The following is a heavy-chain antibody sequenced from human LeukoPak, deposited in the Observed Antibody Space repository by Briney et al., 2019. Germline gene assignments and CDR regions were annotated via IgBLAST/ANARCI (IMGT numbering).Heavy chain of an antibody. CDR3: ARRYYGSGSSCDY. CDR1: GFTFSNYA. V-gene: IGHV3-64*01. CDR2: ISSNGGST. D-gene: IGHD3-10*01. J-gene: IGHJ4*02. Sequence: GGSLRLSCAASGFTFSNYAMHWVRQAPGKGLESVSRISSNGGSTYYANSVKGRFTISRDNSKNTLYLQMGNLRPEDVAVYYCARRYYGSGSSCDYWRQGTVVTVSS.